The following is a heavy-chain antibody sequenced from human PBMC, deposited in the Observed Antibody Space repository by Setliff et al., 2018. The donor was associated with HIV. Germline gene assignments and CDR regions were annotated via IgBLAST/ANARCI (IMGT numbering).Heavy chain of an antibody. V-gene: IGHV3-23*01. D-gene: IGHD6-13*01. J-gene: IGHJ4*02. CDR1: GFTFSSYA. CDR3: AKPNSPMFDS. Sequence: GGSLRLSCAASGFTFSSYAMSWVRQAPGKGLEWVSATSGSGGSTYYADSVKGRFTISRDNSKNMLYLQMNSLRAEDTAVYYCAKPNSPMFDSWGQGTLVTVSS. CDR2: TSGSGGST.